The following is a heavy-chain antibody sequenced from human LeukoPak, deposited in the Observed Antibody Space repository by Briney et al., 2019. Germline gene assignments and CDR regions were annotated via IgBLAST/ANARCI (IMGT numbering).Heavy chain of an antibody. CDR1: GFTFSSYG. V-gene: IGHV3-30*02. Sequence: GGSLRLSCAASGFTFSSYGMHWVRQAPGKGLEWVAFIRYDGSNKYYADSVKGRFTISRDNSKNTLYLQMNSLRAEDTAVYYCAKEVDSSRKRAYSSSFGNWFDPWGQGTLVTVSS. D-gene: IGHD6-13*01. J-gene: IGHJ5*02. CDR2: IRYDGSNK. CDR3: AKEVDSSRKRAYSSSFGNWFDP.